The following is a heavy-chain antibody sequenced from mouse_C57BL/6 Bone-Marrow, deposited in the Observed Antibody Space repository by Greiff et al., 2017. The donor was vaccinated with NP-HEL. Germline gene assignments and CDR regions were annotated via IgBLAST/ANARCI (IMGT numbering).Heavy chain of an antibody. CDR3: ARDRGLLPDY. J-gene: IGHJ2*01. Sequence: EVQLVESGGGLVKPGGSLKLSCAASGFTFSSYAMSWVRQTPEKRLEWVATISDGGSYTYYPDNVKGRFTISRDNAKNNLYLQMSHLKSEDTAMYYCARDRGLLPDYWGQGTTLTVSS. D-gene: IGHD2-3*01. V-gene: IGHV5-4*01. CDR2: ISDGGSYT. CDR1: GFTFSSYA.